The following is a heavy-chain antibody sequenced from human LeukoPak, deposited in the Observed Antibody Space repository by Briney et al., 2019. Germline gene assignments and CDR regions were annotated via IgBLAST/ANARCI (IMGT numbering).Heavy chain of an antibody. J-gene: IGHJ5*02. V-gene: IGHV5-10-1*01. D-gene: IGHD3-10*01. Sequence: GESLKISCKGSGYSFTSYWISWVRQMPGKGLGWMGRIDPSDSYTNYSPSFQGHVTISADKSISTAYLQWSSLKASDTAMYYCARHGLLWFGEGHKMSSLFDPWGQGTLVTVSS. CDR1: GYSFTSYW. CDR2: IDPSDSYT. CDR3: ARHGLLWFGEGHKMSSLFDP.